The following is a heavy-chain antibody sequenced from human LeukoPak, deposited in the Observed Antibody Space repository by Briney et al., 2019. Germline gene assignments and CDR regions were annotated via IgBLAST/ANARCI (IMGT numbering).Heavy chain of an antibody. Sequence: SETLSLTCAVYSGSFSGYYWSWIRQPPGKGLEWIGEINHSGSTNYNPSLKSRVTISVDTSKNQFSLKLSSVTAADTAVYYCARTRYYYNSRSYGAPYYFDYWGQGTLVTVSS. V-gene: IGHV4-34*01. CDR3: ARTRYYYNSRSYGAPYYFDY. CDR1: SGSFSGYY. CDR2: INHSGST. D-gene: IGHD3-10*01. J-gene: IGHJ4*02.